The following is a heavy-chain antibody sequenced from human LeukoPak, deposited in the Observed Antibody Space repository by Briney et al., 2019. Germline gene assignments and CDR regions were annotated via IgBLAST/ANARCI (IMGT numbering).Heavy chain of an antibody. V-gene: IGHV4-39*01. CDR1: GGSISSSSYY. CDR3: ARVGYCSSTSCYNGYGMDV. D-gene: IGHD2-2*02. CDR2: MYYSGST. Sequence: SETLSLTCAVPGGSISSSSYYWGWIRQPPGKGLEWIGSMYYSGSTYYNPSLKSRVTISVDTSKNQFSLKLSSVTAADTAVYYCARVGYCSSTSCYNGYGMDVWGQGTTVTVSS. J-gene: IGHJ6*02.